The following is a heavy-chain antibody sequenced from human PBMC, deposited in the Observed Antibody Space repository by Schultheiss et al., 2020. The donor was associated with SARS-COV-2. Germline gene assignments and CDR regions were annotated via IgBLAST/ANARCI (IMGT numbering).Heavy chain of an antibody. V-gene: IGHV3-23*01. Sequence: GGSLRLSCAASGFTFSSYAMSWVRQAPGKGLEWVSAISGSGSSTYYADSVKGRFTIARDNSKNTLYLQMNSLRAEDTAVYYCAKQCMITFGGVIDFDYWGQGTLVTVSS. J-gene: IGHJ4*02. CDR2: ISGSGSST. CDR1: GFTFSSYA. CDR3: AKQCMITFGGVIDFDY. D-gene: IGHD3-16*02.